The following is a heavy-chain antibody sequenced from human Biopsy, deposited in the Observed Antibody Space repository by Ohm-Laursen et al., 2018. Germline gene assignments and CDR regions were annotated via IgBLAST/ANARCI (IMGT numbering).Heavy chain of an antibody. D-gene: IGHD1-26*01. CDR2: ISSSGSTI. CDR1: GFTFSSYE. Sequence: SLRLSCSASGFTFSSYEMDWVRQAPGKGLEWVSYISSSGSTIYYADSVKGRFTISRDNAKNSLYLQKNSLRAEDTAVYYCARDGIVGARFNAFDIWGQGTMVTVSS. J-gene: IGHJ3*02. CDR3: ARDGIVGARFNAFDI. V-gene: IGHV3-48*03.